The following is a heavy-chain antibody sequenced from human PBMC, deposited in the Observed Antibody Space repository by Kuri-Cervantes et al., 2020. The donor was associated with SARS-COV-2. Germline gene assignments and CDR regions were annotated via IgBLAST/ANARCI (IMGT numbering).Heavy chain of an antibody. CDR2: INAGNGNT. Sequence: ASVKVSCKASGYTFTSYGISWVRQAPGEGLEWMGWINAGNGNTKYSQKFQGRVTITRDTSASTAYMELSSLRSEDTAVYYCARALQVGSWDYGGNYWFDPWGQGTLVTVSS. CDR3: ARALQVGSWDYGGNYWFDP. J-gene: IGHJ5*02. D-gene: IGHD4-23*01. CDR1: GYTFTSYG. V-gene: IGHV1-3*01.